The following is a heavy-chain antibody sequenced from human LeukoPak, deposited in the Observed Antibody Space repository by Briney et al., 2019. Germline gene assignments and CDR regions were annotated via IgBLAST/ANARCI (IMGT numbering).Heavy chain of an antibody. D-gene: IGHD3-22*01. CDR3: AREGVYYDSSGYYSRTGWFDP. V-gene: IGHV3-21*01. J-gene: IGHJ5*02. CDR2: ISSSSSYI. CDR1: GFTFSDYS. Sequence: GGSLRLSCAASGFTFSDYSMNWVRQAPGKGLEWVSSISSSSSYIYYADSVKGRFTISRDNAKNSLYLQMNSLRAEDTAVYYCAREGVYYDSSGYYSRTGWFDPWGQGTLVTVSS.